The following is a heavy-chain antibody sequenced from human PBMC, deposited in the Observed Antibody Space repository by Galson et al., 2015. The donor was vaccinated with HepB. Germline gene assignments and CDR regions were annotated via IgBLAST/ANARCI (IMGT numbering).Heavy chain of an antibody. CDR3: ARDRIAYWGGDCPSDL. CDR1: GFTFSSYS. Sequence: SLRLSCAASGFTFSSYSLNWVRQAPGKGLEWVSYISSGGNTIYYAESVRGRFTISRDNADNSLSLQMTSLRAEDTAIYYCARDRIAYWGGDCPSDLWGQGTMVTVSS. CDR2: ISSGGNTI. V-gene: IGHV3-48*01. J-gene: IGHJ3*01. D-gene: IGHD2-21*01.